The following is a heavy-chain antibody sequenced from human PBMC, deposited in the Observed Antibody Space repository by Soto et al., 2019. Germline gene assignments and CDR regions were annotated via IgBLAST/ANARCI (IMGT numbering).Heavy chain of an antibody. CDR2: IYWDDDK. J-gene: IGHJ5*02. D-gene: IGHD3-10*01. CDR3: VSGSFPNWFGP. Sequence: QITLKESGPTLVKPTQTLTLTCTFSGFSFSTTGVGVGWIRQPPGQALEWLALIYWDDDKRYRPSLRDRLSITKDTSKKEVILTMTNMDPVDTATYYCVSGSFPNWFGPWGQGTQVTVSS. V-gene: IGHV2-5*02. CDR1: GFSFSTTGVG.